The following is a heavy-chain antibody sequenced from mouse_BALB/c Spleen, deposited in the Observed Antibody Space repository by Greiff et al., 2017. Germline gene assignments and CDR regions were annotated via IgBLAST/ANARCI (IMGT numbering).Heavy chain of an antibody. Sequence: VKLMESGPGLVAPSQSLSITCTVSGFSLTSYGVNWVRQPPGKGLEWLGVIWAGGSTNYNSALMSRLSISKDNSKSQVFLKMNSLQTDDTAMYYCARDDTTATWAYWGQGTLVTVSA. J-gene: IGHJ3*01. D-gene: IGHD1-2*01. CDR2: IWAGGST. V-gene: IGHV2-9*02. CDR1: GFSLTSYG. CDR3: ARDDTTATWAY.